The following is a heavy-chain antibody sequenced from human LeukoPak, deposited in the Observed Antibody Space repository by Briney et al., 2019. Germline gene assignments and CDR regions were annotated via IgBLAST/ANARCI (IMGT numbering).Heavy chain of an antibody. CDR2: IKQAGSEN. CDR3: AGIRGDYYFDS. CDR1: GFIFSSYW. J-gene: IGHJ4*02. D-gene: IGHD4/OR15-4a*01. V-gene: IGHV3-7*01. Sequence: GGSLRLSCAASGFIFSSYWMTWVRQAPGKGLEWVANIKQAGSENSYVDSVKGRFTISRDNAKNSLYLQINSLRAEDTAVYYCAGIRGDYYFDSWGQGTLVTVSS.